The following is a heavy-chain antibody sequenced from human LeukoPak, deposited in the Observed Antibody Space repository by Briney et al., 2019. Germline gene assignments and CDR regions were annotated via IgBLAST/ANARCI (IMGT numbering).Heavy chain of an antibody. V-gene: IGHV3-23*01. CDR1: GFTLFSFA. CDR3: AKTPIASRANGMDV. J-gene: IGHJ6*02. D-gene: IGHD3-3*02. CDR2: LSGSGGST. Sequence: WGGLRLSCAAPGFTLFSFALSWGRPAPGEGRGWGSALSGSGGSTYYADSVKGRFTISRDNSKNTLYLQMNSLRAEDTAVYYCAKTPIASRANGMDVWGQGTTVTVSS.